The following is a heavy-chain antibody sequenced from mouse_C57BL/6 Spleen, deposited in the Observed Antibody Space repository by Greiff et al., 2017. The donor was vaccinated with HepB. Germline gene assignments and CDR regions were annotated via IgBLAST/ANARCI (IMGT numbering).Heavy chain of an antibody. CDR1: GYTFTDYE. CDR2: IDPETGGT. CDR3: TRLTITTVPYYAMDY. D-gene: IGHD1-1*01. J-gene: IGHJ4*01. V-gene: IGHV1-15*01. Sequence: LQQSGAELVRPGASVTLSCKASGYTFTDYEMHWVKQTPVHGLEWIGAIDPETGGTAYNQKFKGKAILTADKSSSTADMELRSLTSEDSAVYYCTRLTITTVPYYAMDYWGQGTSVTVSS.